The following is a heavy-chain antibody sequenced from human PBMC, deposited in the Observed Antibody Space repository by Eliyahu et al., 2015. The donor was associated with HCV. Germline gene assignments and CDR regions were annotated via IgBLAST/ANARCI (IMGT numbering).Heavy chain of an antibody. CDR3: ARGEQWLVGGMDV. CDR1: GGSFSGYY. V-gene: IGHV4-34*01. Sequence: QVQLQQWGAGLLKPSETLSLTCAVYGGSFSGYYWSWIRQPPGKGLEWIGEINHSGSTNYNPSLKSRVTISVDTSKNQFSLKLSSVTAADTAVYYCARGEQWLVGGMDVWGQGTTVTVSS. D-gene: IGHD6-19*01. CDR2: INHSGST. J-gene: IGHJ6*02.